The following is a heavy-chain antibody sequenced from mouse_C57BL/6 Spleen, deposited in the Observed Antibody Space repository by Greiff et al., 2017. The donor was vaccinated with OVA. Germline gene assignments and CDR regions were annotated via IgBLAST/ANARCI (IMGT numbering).Heavy chain of an antibody. CDR2: INPYNGGT. Sequence: VQLQQSGPVLVKPGASVKMSCKASGYTFTDYYMNWVKQSHGKSLEWIGVINPYNGGTSYNQKFKGKATLTVDKSSSTAYMELNSLTSEDSAVYYCAREYGSSYGYFDVWGTGTTVTVSS. J-gene: IGHJ1*03. D-gene: IGHD1-1*01. V-gene: IGHV1-19*01. CDR3: AREYGSSYGYFDV. CDR1: GYTFTDYY.